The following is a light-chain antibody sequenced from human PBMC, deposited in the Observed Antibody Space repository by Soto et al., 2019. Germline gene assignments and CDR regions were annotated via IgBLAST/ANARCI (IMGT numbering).Light chain of an antibody. J-gene: IGKJ1*01. CDR1: QSISRY. Sequence: IVLTQSPGTLSFSPGERTTLSCRASQSISRYLAWYQQKPGQGPRLLIYGASSRATGTPDRFSGSGSGTDFTLTISRLEPEDFAVYYCQQYGSSRTFGQGTKVDIK. CDR3: QQYGSSRT. V-gene: IGKV3-20*01. CDR2: GAS.